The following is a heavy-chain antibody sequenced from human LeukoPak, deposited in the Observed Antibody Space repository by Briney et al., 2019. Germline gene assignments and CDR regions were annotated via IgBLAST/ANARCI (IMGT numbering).Heavy chain of an antibody. Sequence: GGSLRLSCAASGFTFSSYSMNWVRQAPGKGLEWVANIKQDGSEKYYVDSVKGRFTISRDNAKNSLYLQMNSLRAEDTAVYYCAREGADWGQGTLVTVSS. CDR3: AREGAD. D-gene: IGHD1-26*01. CDR1: GFTFSSYS. CDR2: IKQDGSEK. J-gene: IGHJ4*02. V-gene: IGHV3-7*03.